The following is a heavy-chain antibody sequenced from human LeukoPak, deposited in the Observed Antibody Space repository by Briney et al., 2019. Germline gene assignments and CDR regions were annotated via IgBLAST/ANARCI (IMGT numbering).Heavy chain of an antibody. V-gene: IGHV3-21*01. CDR3: ARVPTYYDILTGYTATSHYFDY. CDR2: ISSSSSYI. J-gene: IGHJ4*02. Sequence: GGSLRLSCAASGFTFSSYSMNWVRQAPGKGLEWVSSISSSSSYIYYADSVKGRFTISRDNAKNSLYLRLNSLRVEDTAVYYCARVPTYYDILTGYTATSHYFDYWGQGTLVTVSS. CDR1: GFTFSSYS. D-gene: IGHD3-9*01.